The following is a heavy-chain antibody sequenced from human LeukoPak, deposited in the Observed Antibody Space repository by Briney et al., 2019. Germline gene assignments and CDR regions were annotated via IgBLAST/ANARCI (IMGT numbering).Heavy chain of an antibody. J-gene: IGHJ4*02. Sequence: QPGGSLKLSCAASGFTSSDSAFHWVRQASGKGLEWVGRIRGKARSYATAYAASVTGRFTISRDDSKNTAYLHMNSLRAEDTAVYYCARGQSYYPYWGQGTLVTVSS. CDR2: IRGKARSYAT. D-gene: IGHD1-26*01. CDR1: GFTSSDSA. V-gene: IGHV3-73*01. CDR3: ARGQSYYPY.